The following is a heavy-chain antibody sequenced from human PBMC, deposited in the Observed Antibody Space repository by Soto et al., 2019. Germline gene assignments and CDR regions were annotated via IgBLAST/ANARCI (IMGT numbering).Heavy chain of an antibody. D-gene: IGHD3-9*01. CDR1: GFTFSSYA. V-gene: IGHV3-64*01. CDR2: ISSNGGST. J-gene: IGHJ5*02. CDR3: ARDAHYDILTGYYNWFDP. Sequence: GGSLRLSCAASGFTFSSYAMHWVRQAPGKGLEYVSAISSNGGSTYYANSVKGRFTISRDNSKNTLYLQMGSLRAEDMAVYYCARDAHYDILTGYYNWFDPWGQGTLVTVS.